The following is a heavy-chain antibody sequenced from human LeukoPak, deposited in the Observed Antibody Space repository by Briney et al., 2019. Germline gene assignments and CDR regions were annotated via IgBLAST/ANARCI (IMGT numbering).Heavy chain of an antibody. CDR3: ARDRTEDSSGSPLDY. V-gene: IGHV4-4*07. D-gene: IGHD3-22*01. CDR2: IYTSGST. J-gene: IGHJ4*02. Sequence: NPSETLSLTCTVSGGSISSYYWSWIRQPAGKGLEWIGRIYTSGSTNYNPSLKSRVTMSVDTSKNQFSLKLSSVTAADTAVYYCARDRTEDSSGSPLDYWGQGTLVTVSS. CDR1: GGSISSYY.